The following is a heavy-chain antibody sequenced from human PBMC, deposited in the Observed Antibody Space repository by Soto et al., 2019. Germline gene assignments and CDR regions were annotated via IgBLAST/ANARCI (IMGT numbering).Heavy chain of an antibody. CDR2: IYWDDDK. CDR3: VHGRDGYNKGAFDY. CDR1: GFSLSTGGVG. V-gene: IGHV2-5*02. Sequence: QITLKESGPTLVKPTQPLTLTCTFSGFSLSTGGVGVAWIRQPSGKALEWLAVIYWDDDKRYSPSLKSRLTIIKDTSKNQVVLIMTNMDPVDTATYYCVHGRDGYNKGAFDYWGQGTLVTVSS. D-gene: IGHD5-12*01. J-gene: IGHJ4*02.